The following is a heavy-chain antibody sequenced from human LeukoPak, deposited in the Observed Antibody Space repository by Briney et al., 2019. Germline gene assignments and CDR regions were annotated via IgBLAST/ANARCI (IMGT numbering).Heavy chain of an antibody. D-gene: IGHD3-10*01. Sequence: SETLSLTCTVSGGTISTYYWSWIRQPPGKGLEWIGYIYYSGNTVYNPSLKSRVTISVDTSKNQFSLRLSSVTTAETAVYYCARVRSYNFDYWGQGTLVTVSS. J-gene: IGHJ4*02. CDR2: IYYSGNT. CDR3: ARVRSYNFDY. V-gene: IGHV4-59*01. CDR1: GGTISTYY.